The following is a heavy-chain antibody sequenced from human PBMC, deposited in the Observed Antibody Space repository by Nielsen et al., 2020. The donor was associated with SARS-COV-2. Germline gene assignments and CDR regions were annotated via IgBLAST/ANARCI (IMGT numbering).Heavy chain of an antibody. V-gene: IGHV4-39*01. CDR3: ASLSRPPIVVVVALRFYYFDY. CDR2: IYYSGST. Sequence: GSLRLSCTVSGGSISSSSYYWGWIRQPPGKGLEWIGSIYYSGSTYYNPSLKSRVTISVDTSKNQFSLKLSSVTAADTAVYYCASLSRPPIVVVVALRFYYFDYWGQGTLVTVSS. CDR1: GGSISSSSYY. D-gene: IGHD2-15*01. J-gene: IGHJ4*02.